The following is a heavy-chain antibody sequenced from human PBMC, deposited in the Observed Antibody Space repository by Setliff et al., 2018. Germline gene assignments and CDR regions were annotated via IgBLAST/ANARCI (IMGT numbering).Heavy chain of an antibody. V-gene: IGHV4-39*01. CDR3: ARPTAYDFWSGYPARGYYMDV. CDR2: IYYSGST. CDR1: GGSISSGGYY. Sequence: SETLSLTCTVSGGSISSGGYYWSWIRQHPGKGLEWIGYIYYSGSTYYNPSLKSRVTISVDTSKNQFSLKLSSVTAADTAVYYCARPTAYDFWSGYPARGYYMDVWGKGTTVTVSS. D-gene: IGHD3-3*01. J-gene: IGHJ6*03.